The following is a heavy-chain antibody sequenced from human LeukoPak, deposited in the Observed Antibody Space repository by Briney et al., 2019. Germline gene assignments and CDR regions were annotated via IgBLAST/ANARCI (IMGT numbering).Heavy chain of an antibody. D-gene: IGHD5-18*01. CDR2: IKQDGSEK. V-gene: IGHV3-7*01. Sequence: GGSLRLCCAASGFTFSSYWMSWVRQAPGKGLEWVANIKQDGSEKYYVDSVKGRFAISRDNAKNSLYLQMNSLRAEDTAVYYCARARTDTAIFTSGYWGQGTLVTVSS. CDR1: GFTFSSYW. CDR3: ARARTDTAIFTSGY. J-gene: IGHJ4*02.